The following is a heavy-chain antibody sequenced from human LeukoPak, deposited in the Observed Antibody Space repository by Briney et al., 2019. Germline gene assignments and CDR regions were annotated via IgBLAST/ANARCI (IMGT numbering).Heavy chain of an antibody. CDR2: ISYDGSNK. D-gene: IGHD3-10*01. CDR3: AKDSYYYGSDSYYYMDV. CDR1: GFTFSSYG. J-gene: IGHJ6*03. Sequence: GGSLRLSCAASGFTFSSYGMHWVRQAPGKGLEWVAVISYDGSNKYYADSVKGRSTISRDNSKNTLYLQMNSLRAEDTAVYYCAKDSYYYGSDSYYYMDVWGKGTTVTVSS. V-gene: IGHV3-30*18.